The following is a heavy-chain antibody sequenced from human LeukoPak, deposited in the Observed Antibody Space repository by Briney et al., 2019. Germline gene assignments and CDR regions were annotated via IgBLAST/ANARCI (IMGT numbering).Heavy chain of an antibody. CDR1: GFTFSDHW. CDR3: ATGASAIYSSGVVFDY. J-gene: IGHJ4*02. V-gene: IGHV3-74*03. D-gene: IGHD6-19*01. CDR2: IKSDGTST. Sequence: PGRSLRLSCAASGFTFSDHWMHWVRQAPGKGLVWVSRIKSDGTSTTYADSMKGRFTISRDNAKNTLYLQMNSLRTEDTAVYYCATGASAIYSSGVVFDYWGQGTLVTVSS.